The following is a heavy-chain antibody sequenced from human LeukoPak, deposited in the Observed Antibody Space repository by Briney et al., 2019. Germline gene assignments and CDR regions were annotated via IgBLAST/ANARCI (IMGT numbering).Heavy chain of an antibody. Sequence: PSETLSLTCTVSGGSISSGDYYWSWIRQPPGTGLEWIGYIYYSGSTYYNPSLKSRVTISVDTSKNQFSLKLSSVTAADTAVYYCASFYGHEGVFDYWGQGTLVTVSS. CDR1: GGSISSGDYY. CDR2: IYYSGST. V-gene: IGHV4-30-4*08. D-gene: IGHD3-10*01. J-gene: IGHJ4*02. CDR3: ASFYGHEGVFDY.